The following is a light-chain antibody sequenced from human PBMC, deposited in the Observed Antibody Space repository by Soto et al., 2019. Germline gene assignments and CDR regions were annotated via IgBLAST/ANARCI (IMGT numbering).Light chain of an antibody. Sequence: QSALTQPASVSGSPGQSITISCTGTSSDVGSYNLVSWYQQHPGKAPKLMIYEGSKRPSGVSNRFSGSKSGNTASLTISGLQAEDEADYYCCSYACSSIRYVFGTGTKVTVL. V-gene: IGLV2-23*01. J-gene: IGLJ1*01. CDR2: EGS. CDR3: CSYACSSIRYV. CDR1: SSDVGSYNL.